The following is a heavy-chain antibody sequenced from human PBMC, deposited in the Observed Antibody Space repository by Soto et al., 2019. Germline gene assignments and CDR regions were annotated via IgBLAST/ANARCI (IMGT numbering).Heavy chain of an antibody. CDR1: GASMSGNY. Sequence: QVQLQESGPGLVKPSETLSLTCTVAGASMSGNYWTWVRQPPGKGLEWIGNMFYSGTTNYNPSLRSRVTMSLDTSVTQFSLRLSSVTAADTAVYYCARPNMWYGKILQWGRGTLVTVSS. J-gene: IGHJ1*01. V-gene: IGHV4-59*01. CDR2: MFYSGTT. D-gene: IGHD2-15*01. CDR3: ARPNMWYGKILQ.